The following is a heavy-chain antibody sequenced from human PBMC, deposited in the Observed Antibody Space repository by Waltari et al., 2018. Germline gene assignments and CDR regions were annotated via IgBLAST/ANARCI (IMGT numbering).Heavy chain of an antibody. CDR3: AKGQGGWYYYNWFDP. D-gene: IGHD6-19*01. CDR2: IWYDGSNK. CDR1: GFTFSRYG. J-gene: IGHJ5*02. V-gene: IGHV3-30*18. Sequence: QVQLVESGGGVVQPGRSLRLSCAASGFTFSRYGMHWARQAPGKGLEWVAVIWYDGSNKYYADSVKGRFTISRDNSKNTLYLQMNSLRAEDTAMYYCAKGQGGWYYYNWFDPWGQGTLVTVSS.